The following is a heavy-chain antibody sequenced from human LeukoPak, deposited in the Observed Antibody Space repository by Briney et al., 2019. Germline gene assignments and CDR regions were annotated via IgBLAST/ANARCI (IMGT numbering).Heavy chain of an antibody. CDR1: GGSITSGTYF. D-gene: IGHD3-16*01. J-gene: IGHJ4*02. CDR2: ISDGGDT. CDR3: VRADHWVMGFDY. Sequence: SETLSLTCSVSGGSITSGTYFWGWIRQAPGKGLGWIATISDGGDTYYNPSLKSRGFISIDTSTNQFSLKLRSVTAADTAVFYCVRADHWVMGFDYWGQGILVIVSS. V-gene: IGHV4-39*07.